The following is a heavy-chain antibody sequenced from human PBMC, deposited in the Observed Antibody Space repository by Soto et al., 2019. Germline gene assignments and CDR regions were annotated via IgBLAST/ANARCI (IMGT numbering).Heavy chain of an antibody. CDR1: SYTFTRYG. J-gene: IGHJ3*02. V-gene: IGHV1-18*04. CDR2: VSGHDGET. D-gene: IGHD4-17*01. Sequence: QVQLVQSGTEVKKPGASVKVSCKASSYTFTRYGISWVRQAPGQGLEWMGWVSGHDGETNYARNLRGRVTMTTDTSTSTAYMELRNLRSDDTALYYCARDWDYGDNGDVFDIWGQGTMVIVTS. CDR3: ARDWDYGDNGDVFDI.